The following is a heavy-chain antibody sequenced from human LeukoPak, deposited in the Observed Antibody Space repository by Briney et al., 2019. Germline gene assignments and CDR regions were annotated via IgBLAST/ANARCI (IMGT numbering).Heavy chain of an antibody. CDR1: GYSISSGYY. CDR2: IYHSWST. D-gene: IGHD3-10*01. V-gene: IGHV4-38-2*02. CDR3: ARDPTLYYYGSGSYGDEN. J-gene: IGHJ4*02. Sequence: PSETLSLTCAVSGYSISSGYYWGWIRQPPGKGLEWIGSIYHSWSTYYNPSLKSQVTISVDPSKHQFSLKLRSVTAADTAVYYCARDPTLYYYGSGSYGDENWGQGTLVTVSS.